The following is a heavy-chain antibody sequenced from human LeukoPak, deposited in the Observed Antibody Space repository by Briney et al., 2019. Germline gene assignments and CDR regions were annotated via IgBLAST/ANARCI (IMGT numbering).Heavy chain of an antibody. D-gene: IGHD2-2*03. J-gene: IGHJ6*03. V-gene: IGHV1-18*01. CDR3: ARDGYCSSTSCYALYYYYMDV. Sequence: ASVKVSCKASGYTFTSYGISWVRQAPGQGLEWMGWISAYNGNTNYAQKLQGRVTMTTDTSTSTAYMELRSLRSDDTAVYYCARDGYCSSTSCYALYYYYMDVWGKGTTVTISS. CDR2: ISAYNGNT. CDR1: GYTFTSYG.